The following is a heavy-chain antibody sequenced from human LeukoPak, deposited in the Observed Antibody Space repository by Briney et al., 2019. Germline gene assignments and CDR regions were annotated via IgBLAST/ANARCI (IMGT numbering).Heavy chain of an antibody. Sequence: GGSLRLSCAVSGFTFSNYVMRWVRQAPGKGLEWVANIKDDGSRKHDVDSARGRFTISRDNAKNSLYLDMNSLRAEDTAVYYCARECIDGYYESSGYDLWGQGTLVTVSS. CDR2: IKDDGSRK. CDR1: GFTFSNYV. D-gene: IGHD3-22*01. CDR3: ARECIDGYYESSGYDL. V-gene: IGHV3-7*01. J-gene: IGHJ4*02.